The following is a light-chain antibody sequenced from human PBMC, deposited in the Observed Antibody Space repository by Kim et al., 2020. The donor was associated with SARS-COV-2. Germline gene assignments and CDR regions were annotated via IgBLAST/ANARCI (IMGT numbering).Light chain of an antibody. V-gene: IGKV1-17*01. CDR3: LQHSTYPIT. Sequence: ASVGDRVTIACRASQDIRNDLGWYQQNPGRAPKRLIYGASSLQSGVPSRFSGSGSGTEFTLTIGSVQPEDFATYFCLQHSTYPITFVQGTRLEIK. CDR1: QDIRND. J-gene: IGKJ5*01. CDR2: GAS.